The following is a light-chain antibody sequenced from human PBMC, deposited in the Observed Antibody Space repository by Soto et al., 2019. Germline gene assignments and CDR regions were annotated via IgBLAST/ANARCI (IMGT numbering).Light chain of an antibody. V-gene: IGKV3D-15*01. CDR2: AAS. J-gene: IGKJ1*01. Sequence: EIVLTQSPGTLSLSPWEGASLSCRASETVRSNLAWYQQKPGQAPRLLIYAASTRATGIPARFIGNGSGTEFTLTISSLQSEDFAVYYCQQYNNWWTFGQGTKVDI. CDR1: ETVRSN. CDR3: QQYNNWWT.